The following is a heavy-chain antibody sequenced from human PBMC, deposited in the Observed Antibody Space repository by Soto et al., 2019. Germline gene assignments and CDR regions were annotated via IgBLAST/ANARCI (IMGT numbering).Heavy chain of an antibody. D-gene: IGHD4-4*01. CDR1: GGTFSTYT. CDR3: AGDPDSHYNDSHASSYP. CDR2: IIPIIGII. V-gene: IGHV1-69*04. J-gene: IGHJ5*02. Sequence: ASVKVSCKASGGTFSTYTITWVRQAPGQGLEWMGRIIPIIGIINYAQKFQGRVTISADKFTGTAYMELTGLRSDDTSVYFCAGDPDSHYNDSHASSYPWGQGTLVTVSS.